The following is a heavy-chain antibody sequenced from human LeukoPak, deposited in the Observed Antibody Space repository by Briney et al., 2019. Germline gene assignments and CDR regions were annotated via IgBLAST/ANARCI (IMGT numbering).Heavy chain of an antibody. J-gene: IGHJ4*02. CDR2: INPGGGNT. CDR1: GYTFSSYY. Sequence: ASVKVSCKASGYTFSSYYIHWLRQAPGQGLEWMGIINPGGGNTDYAQKFQGRVTMTRDASTSTVYMELSSLRFEDTAVYYCARDRAYYYDSSGYYYFDHWGQRTLVTVSS. D-gene: IGHD3-22*01. CDR3: ARDRAYYYDSSGYYYFDH. V-gene: IGHV1-46*01.